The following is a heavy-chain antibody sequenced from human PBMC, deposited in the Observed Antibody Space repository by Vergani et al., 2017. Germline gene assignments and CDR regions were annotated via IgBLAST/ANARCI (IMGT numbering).Heavy chain of an antibody. D-gene: IGHD2-2*01. J-gene: IGHJ4*02. CDR1: GFTFSHYW. CDR3: ARVGPADPYFDY. Sequence: EVQLVESGGGLVQPGGSLRLSCAASGFTFSHYWMSWVRQAPGKGLEWVANINQDGSEKYYVNSVKGRFTISRDNAKNSLYLQMNSLGAEDTALYYCARVGPADPYFDYWGQGTLVTVSS. V-gene: IGHV3-7*01. CDR2: INQDGSEK.